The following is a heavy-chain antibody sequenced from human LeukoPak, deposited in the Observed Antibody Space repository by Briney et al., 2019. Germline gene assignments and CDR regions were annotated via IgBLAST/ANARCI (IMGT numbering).Heavy chain of an antibody. CDR2: IYYTGST. V-gene: IGHV4-59*08. CDR1: GGSISSYY. CDR3: ARHAYGDYSSFDI. Sequence: SETLSLTCTVSGGSISSYYWSWIRQPPGKGLEWIGYIYYTGSTNYNPSLKSRVTISVDTSKNQFSLKLSSVTAADTAVYYCARHAYGDYSSFDIWGQGTRVTVSS. J-gene: IGHJ3*02. D-gene: IGHD4-17*01.